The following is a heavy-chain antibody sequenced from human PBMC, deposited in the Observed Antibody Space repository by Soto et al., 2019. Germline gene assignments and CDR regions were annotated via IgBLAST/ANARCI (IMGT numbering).Heavy chain of an antibody. CDR1: GFTFSTYT. CDR3: VREDGKVGTNSAFDY. CDR2: INGRGNYI. D-gene: IGHD1-26*01. J-gene: IGHJ4*02. Sequence: EVQVVESGGDLVKPVGSLRLSCASSGFTFSTYTMNWVRQAPGKGLEWVSSINGRGNYIYYAESVKGRFTISRDNAKNSLYLQMDRLRAEDTALYYCVREDGKVGTNSAFDYWGLGALVTVSS. V-gene: IGHV3-21*01.